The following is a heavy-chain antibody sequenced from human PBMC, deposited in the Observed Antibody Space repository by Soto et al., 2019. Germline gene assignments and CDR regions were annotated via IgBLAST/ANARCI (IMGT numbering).Heavy chain of an antibody. CDR1: GFTFRKFW. J-gene: IGHJ1*01. Sequence: PGESLRLSCSASGFTFRKFWMHWVRQVPGKGPVWVSYISSDGTTTDYADSVKGRFTISRDNAKEALYLQMDSLRAEDTAVYYCAIQDCTNDVCLEAAVTVGGALESWGQGTLVTVSS. V-gene: IGHV3-74*01. CDR2: ISSDGTTT. CDR3: AIQDCTNDVCLEAAVTVGGALES. D-gene: IGHD2-8*01.